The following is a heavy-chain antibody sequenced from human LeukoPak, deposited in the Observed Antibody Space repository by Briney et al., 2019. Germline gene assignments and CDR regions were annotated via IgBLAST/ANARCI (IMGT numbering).Heavy chain of an antibody. V-gene: IGHV4-38-2*01. J-gene: IGHJ4*02. CDR3: ARHKPSTREIDY. CDR1: GYSISSGYY. Sequence: PSETLSLTCAVSGYSISSGYYWGGIRQPPGKGLEWIGNIYHSGSTYYSPSLKSRGNISVDTSKNQFSLQLSSVTAADTAENYCARHKPSTREIDYLGQRTLVTVSP. D-gene: IGHD2-15*01. CDR2: IYHSGST.